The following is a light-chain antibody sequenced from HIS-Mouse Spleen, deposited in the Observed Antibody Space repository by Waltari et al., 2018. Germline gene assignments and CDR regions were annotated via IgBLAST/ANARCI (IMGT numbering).Light chain of an antibody. J-gene: IGLJ1*01. V-gene: IGLV2-14*03. CDR1: SSDVGGYNY. Sequence: QSALTQPASVSGSPGQSITISCTGTSSDVGGYNYVSWYQQHPGKAPKLMIYDVSNRPEGVSSLFAGSKSGNTASLTISGLQAEDEADYYCSSYTSSSTYVFGTGTKVTVL. CDR2: DVS. CDR3: SSYTSSSTYV.